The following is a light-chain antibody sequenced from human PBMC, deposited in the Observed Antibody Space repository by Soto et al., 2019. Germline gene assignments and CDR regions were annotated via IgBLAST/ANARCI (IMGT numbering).Light chain of an antibody. CDR3: LSKTSTISYV. Sequence: QSDLTQPASVSGSPGQSIAISCTGTTSDVGGYNYASWYQQHPGKVPKLLIHEVSNRPSGVSNRFSGSKSGNTASLTISGLQAEDEADYYCLSKTSTISYVFGTGTNVTVL. V-gene: IGLV2-14*01. J-gene: IGLJ1*01. CDR1: TSDVGGYNY. CDR2: EVS.